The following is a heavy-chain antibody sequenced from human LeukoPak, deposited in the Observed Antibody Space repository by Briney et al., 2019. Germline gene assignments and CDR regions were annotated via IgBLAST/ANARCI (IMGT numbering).Heavy chain of an antibody. J-gene: IGHJ4*02. D-gene: IGHD4-17*01. CDR1: GFTFSNAW. CDR3: TINDYGDYGPDY. CDR2: IKSKTDGGTT. Sequence: GGSLRLSCAASGFTFSNAWMSWVRQAPGKGLEWVGRIKSKTDGGTTDYAAPVKGRFTISRDDSKNTLYLQMNSLKTEDTAVYYCTINDYGDYGPDYWGQGTLVTVSS. V-gene: IGHV3-15*01.